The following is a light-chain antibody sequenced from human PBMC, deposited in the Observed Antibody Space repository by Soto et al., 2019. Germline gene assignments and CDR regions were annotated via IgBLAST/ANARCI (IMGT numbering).Light chain of an antibody. CDR3: LLSPSGARPV. V-gene: IGLV7-46*01. CDR2: DTS. Sequence: QAVVTQEPSLTVSPRGTITLTCASSAGPVTNGHWPSWFQQKPGQAPRNLIYDTSNKHSCTPARFSGSLLGHKAALPLSGAEPEDEADYYCLLSPSGARPVFGGGTKLTVL. J-gene: IGLJ3*02. CDR1: AGPVTNGHW.